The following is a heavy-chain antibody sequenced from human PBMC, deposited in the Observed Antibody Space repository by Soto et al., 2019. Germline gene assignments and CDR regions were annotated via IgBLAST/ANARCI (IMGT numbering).Heavy chain of an antibody. CDR3: ARTTAVPNTLRSRYFFDY. J-gene: IGHJ4*02. Sequence: QVQLQESGPGLLKPSETLSLTCSASGGPVSAKTYYWSWIPQPPAKRLEWIGYVYYSGTTNYNHPLKSRVTISVDLSKNRFSLRLSSVTTADTALYYCARTTAVPNTLRSRYFFDYWGQGTLVTVSS. CDR1: GGPVSAKTYY. D-gene: IGHD4-17*01. CDR2: VYYSGTT. V-gene: IGHV4-61*01.